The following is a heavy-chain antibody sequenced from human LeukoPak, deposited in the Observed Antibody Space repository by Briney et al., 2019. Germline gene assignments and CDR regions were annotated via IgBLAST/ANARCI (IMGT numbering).Heavy chain of an antibody. V-gene: IGHV4-34*01. CDR2: INHSGST. CDR3: ARDHAAVAEFNWFDP. CDR1: GGSFSGYY. J-gene: IGHJ5*02. D-gene: IGHD6-19*01. Sequence: PSETLSLTCAVYGGSFSGYYWSWIRQPPGKGLEWIGGINHSGSTNYNPSLKSRVTISVDTSKNQFSLKLSSVTAADTAVYYCARDHAAVAEFNWFDPWGQGTLVTVSS.